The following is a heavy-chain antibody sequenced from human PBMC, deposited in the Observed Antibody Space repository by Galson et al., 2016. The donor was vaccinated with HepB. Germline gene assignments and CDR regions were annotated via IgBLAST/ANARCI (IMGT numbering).Heavy chain of an antibody. CDR1: GFIFNSHA. D-gene: IGHD5-18*01. V-gene: IGHV3-30*04. CDR2: ISYAERNE. J-gene: IGHJ4*02. CDR3: AKDGGYTYALGY. Sequence: SLRLSCAASGFIFNSHAMTWVRQAPGKGLEWVAVISYAERNEYYADSVTGRFTISRDNSKDTLYLQMNSLRAEDTAVYYCAKDGGYTYALGYWGRGTLVTVSS.